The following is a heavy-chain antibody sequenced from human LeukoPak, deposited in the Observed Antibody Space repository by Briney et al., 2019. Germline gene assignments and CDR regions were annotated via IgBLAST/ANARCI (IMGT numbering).Heavy chain of an antibody. J-gene: IGHJ4*02. Sequence: GGSLRLSCTASGLTFSTSGFNWVRQAPGKGLEWVASIGPTGSDRYHADSIKGRFTISRDNANNFLYLQMNSLRAEDTAVYYCAKVYDSSGYYLEYYFDYWGQGTLVTVSS. CDR1: GLTFSTSG. V-gene: IGHV3-21*06. D-gene: IGHD3-22*01. CDR3: AKVYDSSGYYLEYYFDY. CDR2: IGPTGSDR.